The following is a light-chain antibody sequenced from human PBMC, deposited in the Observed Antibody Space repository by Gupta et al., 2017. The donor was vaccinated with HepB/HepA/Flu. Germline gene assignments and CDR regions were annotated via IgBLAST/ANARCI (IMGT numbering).Light chain of an antibody. J-gene: IGKJ3*01. CDR3: QDRYSTPFT. CDR1: QAINKF. Sequence: DIQMTQSPSSLSASVGDRVTITCRTSQAINKFVNWYQQKPGKAPNLLISDASTVQSGVPSRFSGSGSGTXFTLTIXRRQPGDFATYYCQDRYSTPFTFGXGIKVDIK. CDR2: DAS. V-gene: IGKV1-39*01.